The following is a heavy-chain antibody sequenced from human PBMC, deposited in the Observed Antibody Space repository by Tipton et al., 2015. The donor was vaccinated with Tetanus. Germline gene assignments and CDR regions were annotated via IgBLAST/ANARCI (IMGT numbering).Heavy chain of an antibody. CDR1: GGSFSGYY. V-gene: IGHV4-34*01. CDR3: ARGWHQYYYYYGMDV. Sequence: TLSLTCAVYGGSFSGYYWSWIRQPPGKGLEWIGEINHSGSTNYNPSLKSRVTISVDTSKNQFSLKLSSVTAADTAVYYCARGWHQYYYYYGMDVWGQGTTVTVSS. J-gene: IGHJ6*02. CDR2: INHSGST. D-gene: IGHD5-24*01.